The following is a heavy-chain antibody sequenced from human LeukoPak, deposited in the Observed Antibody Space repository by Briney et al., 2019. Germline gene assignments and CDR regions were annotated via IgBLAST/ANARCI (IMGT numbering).Heavy chain of an antibody. CDR2: ISWNSGSI. CDR3: ANDMTAAAGSIDY. D-gene: IGHD6-13*01. Sequence: GGSLRLSCAASGFTFDDYAMHWVRQAPGKGLEWVSGISWNSGSIGYADSVKGRFTISRDNAKNSLYLQMNILRAEDTALYYCANDMTAAAGSIDYWGQGTLVTVSS. CDR1: GFTFDDYA. J-gene: IGHJ4*02. V-gene: IGHV3-9*01.